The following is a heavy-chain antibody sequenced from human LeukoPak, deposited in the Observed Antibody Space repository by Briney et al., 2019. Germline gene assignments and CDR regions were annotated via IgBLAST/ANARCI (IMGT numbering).Heavy chain of an antibody. Sequence: GGPLRLSCAASGLTGSHNYVSWVRQAPGKGLEWVSAIHTSGDTCYADSVKGRFTISRDTSKNTLYLQINSLRVEDTAVYYCIVFGDSNHWGQGTLVTVSS. CDR1: GLTGSHNY. V-gene: IGHV3-53*01. CDR2: IHTSGDT. CDR3: IVFGDSNH. J-gene: IGHJ5*02. D-gene: IGHD4-17*01.